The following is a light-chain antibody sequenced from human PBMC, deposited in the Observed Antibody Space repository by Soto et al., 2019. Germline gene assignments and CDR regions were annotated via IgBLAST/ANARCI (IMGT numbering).Light chain of an antibody. Sequence: DIQMTQSPSTLSASVGDRVTITCRASQSISSWLAWYQQKPGKAPKVLIYDASSLESGVPSRFSGSGSGTEFTLTISSLQPDDFATYYCQQYNSYSGTFGQGTRW. CDR1: QSISSW. J-gene: IGKJ1*01. V-gene: IGKV1-5*01. CDR2: DAS. CDR3: QQYNSYSGT.